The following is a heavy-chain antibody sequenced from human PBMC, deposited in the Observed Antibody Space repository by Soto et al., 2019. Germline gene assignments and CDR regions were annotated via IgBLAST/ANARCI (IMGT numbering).Heavy chain of an antibody. Sequence: QLQLQESGSGLVKPSQTLSLTCAVSGGSISSGGYSWSWIRQPPGKGLEWIGYIYHSGSTYYNPYLKRRVPISVDRSKNQCSLTLSSVTAADTAVYYCARESDGYGVDSWGQGTLVTVSS. V-gene: IGHV4-30-2*01. CDR3: ARESDGYGVDS. J-gene: IGHJ4*02. CDR2: IYHSGST. CDR1: GGSISSGGYS. D-gene: IGHD5-12*01.